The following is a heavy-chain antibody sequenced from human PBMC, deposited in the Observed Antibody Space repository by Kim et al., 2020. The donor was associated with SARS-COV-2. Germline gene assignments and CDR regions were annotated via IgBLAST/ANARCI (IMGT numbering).Heavy chain of an antibody. V-gene: IGHV4-34*01. Sequence: SETLSLTCAVYGGSFSGYYWSWIRQPPGKGLEWIGEINHSGSTNYNPSLKSRVTISVDTSKNQFSLKLSSVTAADTAVYYCARKAVRPNYHWYFDLWGRGTLVTVSS. D-gene: IGHD1-7*01. CDR2: INHSGST. CDR3: ARKAVRPNYHWYFDL. J-gene: IGHJ2*01. CDR1: GGSFSGYY.